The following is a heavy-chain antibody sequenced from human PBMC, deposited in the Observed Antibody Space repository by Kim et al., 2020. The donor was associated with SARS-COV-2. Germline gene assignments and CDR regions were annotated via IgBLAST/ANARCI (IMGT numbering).Heavy chain of an antibody. Sequence: LKSRVTISVDTCKNQSSLKLSSVTAPDTAVYYCARARITMIVVDAFDIWGQGTMVTVSS. CDR3: ARARITMIVVDAFDI. D-gene: IGHD3-22*01. J-gene: IGHJ3*02. V-gene: IGHV4-31*02.